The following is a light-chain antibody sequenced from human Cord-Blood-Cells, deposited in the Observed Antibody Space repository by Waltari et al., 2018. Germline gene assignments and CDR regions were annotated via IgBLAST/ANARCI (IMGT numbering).Light chain of an antibody. CDR1: QSISSY. Sequence: DIQMTQSPFYLSASVGDRVTITCRASQSISSYLNWYQQKPGKAPKLLIYAAASLQSGVPSRFSGSGSGTDFTVTISSLLPEDFATYYCQQSYSTPWTFGQGTKVEIK. J-gene: IGKJ1*01. CDR2: AAA. V-gene: IGKV1-39*01. CDR3: QQSYSTPWT.